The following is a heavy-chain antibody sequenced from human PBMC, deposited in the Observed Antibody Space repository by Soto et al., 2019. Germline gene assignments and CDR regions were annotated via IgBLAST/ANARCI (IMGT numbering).Heavy chain of an antibody. CDR1: GGSFSGYY. Sequence: PSETLSLTCAVYGGSFSGYYWSWIRQPPGKGLEWIGEINHSGSTNYNPSLKSRVTISVDTSKNQFSLKLSSVTAADTAVYYCARGSGIAAAGRGSFDYWGQGTLVTVSS. V-gene: IGHV4-34*01. D-gene: IGHD6-13*01. CDR3: ARGSGIAAAGRGSFDY. CDR2: INHSGST. J-gene: IGHJ4*02.